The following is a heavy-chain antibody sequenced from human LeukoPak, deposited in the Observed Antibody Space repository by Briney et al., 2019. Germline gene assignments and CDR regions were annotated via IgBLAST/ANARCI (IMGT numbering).Heavy chain of an antibody. CDR1: GGTFSSYT. CDR2: IIPILGIA. D-gene: IGHD3-22*01. Sequence: SVKVSCKASGGTFSSYTISWVRQAPGQGLEWMGRIIPILGIANYAQKFQGRVTITADKSTSTAYMELSSLRSDDTAVYYCARGTTSPMIVVVNPFDYWGQGTLVTVSS. J-gene: IGHJ4*02. V-gene: IGHV1-69*02. CDR3: ARGTTSPMIVVVNPFDY.